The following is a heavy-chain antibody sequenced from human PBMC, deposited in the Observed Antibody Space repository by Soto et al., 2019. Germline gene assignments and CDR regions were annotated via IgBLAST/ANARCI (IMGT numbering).Heavy chain of an antibody. J-gene: IGHJ6*03. CDR3: ARDNPLYDFWSGAGYYYYMDV. CDR1: GYTFTSYD. Sequence: ASVKVSCKASGYTFTSYDINWVRQATGQGLEWMGWMNPNSGNTGYAQKFQGRVTMTRNTSISTAYMELSSLRSEDTAVYYCARDNPLYDFWSGAGYYYYMDVWGKGTTVTVSS. V-gene: IGHV1-8*01. D-gene: IGHD3-3*01. CDR2: MNPNSGNT.